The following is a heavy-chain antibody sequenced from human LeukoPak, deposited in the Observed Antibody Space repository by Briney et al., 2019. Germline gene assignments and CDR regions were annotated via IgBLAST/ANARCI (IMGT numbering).Heavy chain of an antibody. J-gene: IGHJ6*03. CDR3: ARGSLGSQKYFDWLPPGTYYYYMDV. D-gene: IGHD3-9*01. CDR2: IIPIFGTA. V-gene: IGHV1-69*13. CDR1: GGTFSSYA. Sequence: SVKVSCKASGGTFSSYAISWVRQAPGQGLEWMGGIIPIFGTANYAQKFQGRVTITADESTSTAYMELSSLRSEDTAVYYCARGSLGSQKYFDWLPPGTYYYYMDVWGKGTTVTISS.